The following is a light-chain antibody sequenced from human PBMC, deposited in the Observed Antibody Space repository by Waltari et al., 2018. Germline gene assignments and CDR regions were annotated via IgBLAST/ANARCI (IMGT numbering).Light chain of an antibody. CDR3: QSYYNRSLV. CDR2: DDR. CDR1: SGRIATNY. J-gene: IGLJ2*01. Sequence: FMLTQPHSVSESPGKTVTISCTASSGRIATNYVPWYQQRPGSAPTTVIYDDRQRPSGDPDRFSGSIDDFSNSASPTLSELQTEDEADYYCQSYYNRSLVFGGGTRLTVL. V-gene: IGLV6-57*02.